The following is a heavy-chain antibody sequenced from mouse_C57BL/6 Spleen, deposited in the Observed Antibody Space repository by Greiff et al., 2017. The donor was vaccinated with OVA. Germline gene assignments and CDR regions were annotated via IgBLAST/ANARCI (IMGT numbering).Heavy chain of an antibody. CDR2: IDPSDSYT. Sequence: QVQLQQPGAELVMPGASVKLSCKASGYTFTSYWMHWVKQRPGQGLEWIGEIDPSDSYTNYNQKFKGKSTLTVDKSSSTAYMQLSSLTSEDSAVYYCARRDDYDCPFDYWGQGTTLTVSS. CDR1: GYTFTSYW. D-gene: IGHD2-4*01. V-gene: IGHV1-69*01. J-gene: IGHJ2*01. CDR3: ARRDDYDCPFDY.